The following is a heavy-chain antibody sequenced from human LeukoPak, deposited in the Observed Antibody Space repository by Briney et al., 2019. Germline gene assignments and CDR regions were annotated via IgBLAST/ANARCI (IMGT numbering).Heavy chain of an antibody. V-gene: IGHV3-30*18. CDR1: GFTFSSYG. CDR3: AKSQLIGSYHPPGY. Sequence: PGGSLRLSCAASGFTFSSYGMHWVRQAPGKGLEWVALISYDGSHEYYPASVKGRLTISRDNSKNTLSLQMNSLRPEDTAVYYCAKSQLIGSYHPPGYWGQGTLVTVSS. J-gene: IGHJ4*02. D-gene: IGHD1-26*01. CDR2: ISYDGSHE.